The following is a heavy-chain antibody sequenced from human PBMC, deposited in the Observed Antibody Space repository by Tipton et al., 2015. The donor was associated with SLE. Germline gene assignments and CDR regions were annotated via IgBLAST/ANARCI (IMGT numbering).Heavy chain of an antibody. J-gene: IGHJ2*01. CDR3: ARKRLPDLDFDL. CDR2: IYYSGST. Sequence: LRLSCTVSGGSISSGGYYWSWIRQHPGKGLEWIGYIYYSGSTYHNPSLKSRVTISIDTSKNQFSLKLSSVTAADTAVYYCARKRLPDLDFDLWGRGTLVTVSS. D-gene: IGHD3-16*01. V-gene: IGHV4-31*03. CDR1: GGSISSGGYY.